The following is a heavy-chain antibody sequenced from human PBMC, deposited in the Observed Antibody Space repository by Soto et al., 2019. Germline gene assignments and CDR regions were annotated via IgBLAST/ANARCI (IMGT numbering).Heavy chain of an antibody. CDR3: AGTSSLQLYYMDV. D-gene: IGHD1-7*01. CDR1: GDSVSSNSAA. CDR2: TYYRSRWYN. Sequence: QVQLQQSGPGLVRPSQTLSLTCVISGDSVSSNSAAWNWIRQSPSRGLEWLGRTYYRSRWYNDYALSVRSRITVKADTSKNQFSLHPNSVTPEDTAVYYCAGTSSLQLYYMDVWDKGTTVTVSS. V-gene: IGHV6-1*01. J-gene: IGHJ6*03.